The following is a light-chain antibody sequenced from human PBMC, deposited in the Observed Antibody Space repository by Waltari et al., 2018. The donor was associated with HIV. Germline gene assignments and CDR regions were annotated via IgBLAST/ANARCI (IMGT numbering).Light chain of an antibody. CDR3: GTWDSGLSVVV. Sequence: QSVLTQPPSVSAAPGQTVTITCSGTSSNIGNNYVPWYQHPPGTAPQLLIYDNKKRPSGIPDRFSASKSGTSATLDITGLQTGDEADYYCGTWDSGLSVVVFGEGTKLTVL. CDR1: SSNIGNNY. CDR2: DNK. V-gene: IGLV1-51*01. J-gene: IGLJ2*01.